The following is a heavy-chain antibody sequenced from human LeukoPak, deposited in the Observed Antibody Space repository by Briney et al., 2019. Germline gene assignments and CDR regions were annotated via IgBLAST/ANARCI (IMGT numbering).Heavy chain of an antibody. Sequence: SVEVSCKTSGGTFNNSAISWVRQAPGQGLEWLGGIMPLFGTAGYAQKFQGRVTITKDESTRTVYLELTSLTSDDTAVYYCARDVHGDYGSGWFDPWGQGTLVSVSS. CDR2: IMPLFGTA. CDR1: GGTFNNSA. J-gene: IGHJ5*02. CDR3: ARDVHGDYGSGWFDP. V-gene: IGHV1-69*05. D-gene: IGHD4-17*01.